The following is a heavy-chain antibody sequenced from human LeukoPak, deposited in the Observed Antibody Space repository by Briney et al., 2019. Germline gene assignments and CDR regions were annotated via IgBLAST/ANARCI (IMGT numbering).Heavy chain of an antibody. D-gene: IGHD3-10*01. CDR1: GGSISSGSYY. Sequence: PSQTLSLTCTVSGGSISSGSYYWSWIRQPAGKGLEWIGRIYTSGSTNYNPSLKSQVTISVDTSKNQFSLKLSSVTAADTAVYYCARDNLLWFGEFSLDYWGQGTLVTVSS. CDR2: IYTSGST. J-gene: IGHJ4*02. V-gene: IGHV4-61*02. CDR3: ARDNLLWFGEFSLDY.